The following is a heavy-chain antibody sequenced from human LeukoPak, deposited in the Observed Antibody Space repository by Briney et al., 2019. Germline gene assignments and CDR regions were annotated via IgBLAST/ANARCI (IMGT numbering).Heavy chain of an antibody. CDR2: IYPGDSDT. D-gene: IGHD4-23*01. CDR3: ASLDYGGNPLDGMDV. CDR1: GYSFTSYW. J-gene: IGHJ6*02. Sequence: GESLKISCKGSGYSFTSYWIGWVRQMPGKGPEWMGIIYPGDSDTRYSPSFQGQVTISADKSISTAYLQWSSLKASDTAMYYCASLDYGGNPLDGMDVWGQGTTVTVSS. V-gene: IGHV5-51*01.